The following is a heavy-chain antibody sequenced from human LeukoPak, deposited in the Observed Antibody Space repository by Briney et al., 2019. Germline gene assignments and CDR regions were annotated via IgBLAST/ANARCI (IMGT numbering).Heavy chain of an antibody. D-gene: IGHD3-9*01. CDR1: GRSISNYY. CDR2: IYASAST. Sequence: TSETLSLTCSVSGRSISNYYWNWIRQPAGKGLEWIVRIYASASTNYNPSLKSRVTMSVAESKNQLSLRLSSVTATDTAIYYCARCLTGPTYYYYYMDVWGKGTTVTVSS. V-gene: IGHV4-4*07. CDR3: ARCLTGPTYYYYYMDV. J-gene: IGHJ6*03.